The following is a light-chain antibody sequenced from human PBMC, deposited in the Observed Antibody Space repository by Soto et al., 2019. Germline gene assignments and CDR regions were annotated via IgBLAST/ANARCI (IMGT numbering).Light chain of an antibody. V-gene: IGKV3-20*01. CDR2: GAS. J-gene: IGKJ4*01. CDR1: QSVSSSY. Sequence: EIVLTQSPGTLSLSPGERATLSCRASQSVSSSYLAWYQQKPGQTPRLLIYGASSRATGIPDRFSGSGSGTDFTLTISSLEREDFAVYYCQQYGSSPRTFGGGTKVEIK. CDR3: QQYGSSPRT.